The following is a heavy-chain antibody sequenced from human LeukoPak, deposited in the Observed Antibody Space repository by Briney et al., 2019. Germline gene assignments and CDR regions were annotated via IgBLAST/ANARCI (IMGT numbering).Heavy chain of an antibody. J-gene: IGHJ4*02. D-gene: IGHD6-19*01. CDR1: GFTFSSYW. V-gene: IGHV3-74*01. CDR2: INSDGSGT. CDR3: ARDPVAGLFDY. Sequence: GGSLRLSCAASGFTFSSYWMHWVRQAPGKGLVWVSRINSDGSGTSYADSVKGRFTISRDNTKNTLYLHMNSLSAEDTAVYYCARDPVAGLFDYGGQGTLVTVSS.